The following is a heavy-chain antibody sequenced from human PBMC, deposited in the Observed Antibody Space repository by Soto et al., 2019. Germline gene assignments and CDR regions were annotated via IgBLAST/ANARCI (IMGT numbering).Heavy chain of an antibody. CDR2: ISYSGST. Sequence: SETLSLTCTVSGGSVSSGGYFWSWIRQPPGKGLEWIGYISYSGSTKYNPSLESRVTISVDTSNKNFSLKLASVTAADTAVYYCARAPYSSGWPESWGQGTLVTVSS. V-gene: IGHV4-61*03. J-gene: IGHJ5*02. CDR3: ARAPYSSGWPES. D-gene: IGHD6-19*01. CDR1: GGSVSSGGYF.